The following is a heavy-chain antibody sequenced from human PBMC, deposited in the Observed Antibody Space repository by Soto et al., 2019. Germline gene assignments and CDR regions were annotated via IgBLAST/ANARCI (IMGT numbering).Heavy chain of an antibody. D-gene: IGHD3-22*01. CDR3: ARDYPPMIVGRAFDI. Sequence: QVQLVQSGAEVKKPGASVKVSCKASGYTFTSYGISWVRQAPGQGLEWMGWISAYNGNTNYAQKLQGRVPMTTDTSTSTGYMELRSLRSDDTAVYYCARDYPPMIVGRAFDIWGQGTMVTVSS. CDR2: ISAYNGNT. V-gene: IGHV1-18*01. J-gene: IGHJ3*02. CDR1: GYTFTSYG.